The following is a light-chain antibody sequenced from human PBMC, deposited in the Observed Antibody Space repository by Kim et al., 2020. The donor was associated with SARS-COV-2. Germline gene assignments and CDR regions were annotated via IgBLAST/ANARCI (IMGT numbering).Light chain of an antibody. CDR1: SGNSSYA. CDR2: LSSDGSH. Sequence: ASVKLTCTLSSGNSSYAIAWHQQQPEKGPRYLMKLSSDGSHSRGDGIPDRFSGSSSGAERYLTISSLQSEDEADYYCQTWGTGIHVFGTGTKVTVL. V-gene: IGLV4-69*01. J-gene: IGLJ1*01. CDR3: QTWGTGIHV.